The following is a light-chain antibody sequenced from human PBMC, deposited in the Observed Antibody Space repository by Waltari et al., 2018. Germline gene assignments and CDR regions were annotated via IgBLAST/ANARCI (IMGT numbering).Light chain of an antibody. J-gene: IGLJ3*02. CDR2: IND. CDR1: SSTIGRNT. CDR3: AVWDDSLSAWL. Sequence: QSVLTQPPSASGTPGQRVTIPCSGSSSTIGRNTVNWYQHFPGTAPKLVIYINDQRPSGVPDRFSGSKSDTSASLAISGLQSDDEAEYSCAVWDDSLSAWLFGGGTKLAVL. V-gene: IGLV1-44*01.